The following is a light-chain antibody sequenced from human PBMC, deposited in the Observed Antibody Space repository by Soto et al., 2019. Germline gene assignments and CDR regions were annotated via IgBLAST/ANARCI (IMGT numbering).Light chain of an antibody. Sequence: QSVLTQPPSVSAAPGQTVTISCSGSSSNIGKNFVSWYQQFPGTAPKVLTYENNKRLSGIPDRFSGSKSGTSVTLGITGLQTGDEAFYYCASWDSILYGVVFGGGTQLTVL. CDR2: ENN. CDR1: SSNIGKNF. V-gene: IGLV1-51*02. CDR3: ASWDSILYGVV. J-gene: IGLJ2*01.